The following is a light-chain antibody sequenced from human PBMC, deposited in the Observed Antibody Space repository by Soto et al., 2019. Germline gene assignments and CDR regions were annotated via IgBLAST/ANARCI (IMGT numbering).Light chain of an antibody. J-gene: IGKJ5*01. V-gene: IGKV3-15*01. CDR3: QQYNNWPPIT. Sequence: EIVMTQSPATLSVSPGERATLSCRASQSVSSNLAWYQQKPGQAPRLLIYGASTRATGIPARFSGSGSGTEFTLTISSLQSEDFAVYYSQQYNNWPPITFGQGTRQEIK. CDR2: GAS. CDR1: QSVSSN.